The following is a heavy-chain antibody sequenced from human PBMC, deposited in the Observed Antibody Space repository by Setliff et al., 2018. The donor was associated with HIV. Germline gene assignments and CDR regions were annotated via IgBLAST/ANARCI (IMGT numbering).Heavy chain of an antibody. CDR2: IYASGST. CDR3: ARHVYSSGWGYVYHLDS. D-gene: IGHD6-19*01. J-gene: IGHJ4*02. V-gene: IGHV4-59*08. CDR1: GGSISNYY. Sequence: PSETLSLTCTVSGGSISNYYWSWIRQPPRKGLEWIGYIYASGSTNYSPSLKSRVTISVDTSKNQFSLKLKSVTAADTAVYFCARHVYSSGWGYVYHLDSWGQGTLVTV.